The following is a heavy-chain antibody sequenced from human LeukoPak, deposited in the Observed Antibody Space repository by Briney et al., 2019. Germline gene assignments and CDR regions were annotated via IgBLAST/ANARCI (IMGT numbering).Heavy chain of an antibody. J-gene: IGHJ4*02. CDR3: GRQGYTASYYFLDF. Sequence: SETLSPTCTVSSGSINSYYWGWVRQPPGKGLEWIGRIYTTGATQYNPSLKSRVTMSIDTSTNQFSLNLRSMTAADTAAYYRGRQGYTASYYFLDFWSQGTLVAVS. CDR1: SGSINSYY. CDR2: IYTTGAT. D-gene: IGHD1-26*01. V-gene: IGHV4-4*07.